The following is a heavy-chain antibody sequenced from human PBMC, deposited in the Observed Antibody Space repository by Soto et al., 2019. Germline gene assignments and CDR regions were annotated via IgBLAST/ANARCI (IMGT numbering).Heavy chain of an antibody. J-gene: IGHJ4*02. CDR1: GGTFSSYA. CDR3: ARDKGYSYGYDY. V-gene: IGHV1-69*13. CDR2: IIPIFGTA. Sequence: SVKVSRKATGGTFSSYAISWVRQAPGQGLEWMGGIIPIFGTANYAQKFQGRVTITADESTSTAYMELSSLRSEDTAVYYCARDKGYSYGYDYWGQGTLVTVSS. D-gene: IGHD5-18*01.